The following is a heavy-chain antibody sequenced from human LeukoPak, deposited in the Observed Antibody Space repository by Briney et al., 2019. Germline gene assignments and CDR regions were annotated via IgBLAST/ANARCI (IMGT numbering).Heavy chain of an antibody. V-gene: IGHV3-21*01. CDR3: ARVAAGAEAHTLHYHYMDV. J-gene: IGHJ6*03. CDR2: ISSTSMYI. D-gene: IGHD6-13*01. CDR1: GFTFGIYS. Sequence: PGGSLRLSCAASGFTFGIYSMTWVRQAPGKGLGWVSSISSTSMYIYYADSMRGRFTISRDNAENSLFLQIDSLGVEDTAVYSCARVAAGAEAHTLHYHYMDVWGKGTTVTVSS.